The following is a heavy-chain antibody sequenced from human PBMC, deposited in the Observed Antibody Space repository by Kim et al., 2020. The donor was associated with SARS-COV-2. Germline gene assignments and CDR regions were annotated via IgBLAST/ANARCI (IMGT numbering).Heavy chain of an antibody. J-gene: IGHJ4*02. Sequence: AASLKGRFTSSRDNSKNTLYLQMNSLRAEDTAVYYCARVDEYSSSWYSCDYWGQGTLVTVSS. V-gene: IGHV3-30*07. CDR3: ARVDEYSSSWYSCDY. D-gene: IGHD6-13*01.